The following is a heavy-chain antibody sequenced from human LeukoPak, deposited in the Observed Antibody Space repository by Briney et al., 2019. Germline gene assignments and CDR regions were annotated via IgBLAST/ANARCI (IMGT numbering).Heavy chain of an antibody. D-gene: IGHD3-3*01. CDR2: ISAYNGNT. CDR1: GYTFTSYG. CDR3: ARDHLSDDFWSGYSL. Sequence: ASVKVSCKASGYTFTSYGISWVRQAPGQGLEWMGWISAYNGNTNYAQKLRGRVTMTTDTSTSTAYMELRSLRSDDTAVYYCARDHLSDDFWSGYSLWGQGTLVTVSS. V-gene: IGHV1-18*01. J-gene: IGHJ4*02.